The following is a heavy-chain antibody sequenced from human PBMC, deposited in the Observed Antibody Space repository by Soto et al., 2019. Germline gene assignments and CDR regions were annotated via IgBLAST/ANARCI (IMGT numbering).Heavy chain of an antibody. CDR1: GFTFSSYA. CDR2: SSGSGGST. J-gene: IGHJ6*02. CDR3: ARDPPATRHGMDV. V-gene: IGHV3-23*01. Sequence: GGSLRLSCAASGFTFSSYAMSWVRQVPGKGLEWVSASSGSGGSTCYADSVKGRFTISRDNSKNTLYLQMNGLRAEDTAVYYCARDPPATRHGMDVWGQGTTVTVS.